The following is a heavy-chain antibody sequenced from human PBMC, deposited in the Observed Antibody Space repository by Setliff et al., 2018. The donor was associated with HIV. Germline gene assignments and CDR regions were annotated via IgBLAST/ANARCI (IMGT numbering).Heavy chain of an antibody. CDR3: ARTFGDLKHYNYYYTIDV. V-gene: IGHV4-59*08. CDR2: VHYSGNT. D-gene: IGHD3-10*01. CDR1: GVSMTNNY. Sequence: SETLSLTCSVSGVSMTNNYWTWIRQSPGKGLEWIGYVHYSGNTRYNPSLKSRVTISVDTSKNQFSLKLSSVTAADTAVYYCARTFGDLKHYNYYYTIDVWGQGTTVTVSS. J-gene: IGHJ6*02.